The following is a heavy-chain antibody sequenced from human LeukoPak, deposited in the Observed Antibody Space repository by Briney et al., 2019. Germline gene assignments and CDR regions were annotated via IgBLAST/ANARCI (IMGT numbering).Heavy chain of an antibody. Sequence: GASVKVSCKASGYTFTSYAMHWVRQAPGQRLEWMGWINAGNGNTKYSQKFQGRVTITRDTSASTAYMELSSLRSEDTAVYYCARVQQWLDKVLDYYYGMDVWGQGTTVTVSS. CDR1: GYTFTSYA. CDR2: INAGNGNT. V-gene: IGHV1-3*01. J-gene: IGHJ6*02. D-gene: IGHD6-19*01. CDR3: ARVQQWLDKVLDYYYGMDV.